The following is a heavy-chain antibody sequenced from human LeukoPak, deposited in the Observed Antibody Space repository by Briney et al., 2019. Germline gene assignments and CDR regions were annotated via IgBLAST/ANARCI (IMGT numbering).Heavy chain of an antibody. V-gene: IGHV3-7*04. J-gene: IGHJ6*02. D-gene: IGHD1-1*01. CDR3: ARETAGLDV. Sequence: GGSLRLSCAASGFTFSSSWMSWVRQAPGKGLEWVANIKEDGSEKYYVDSVKGRYTISRDNAKNSLYLQMNSLRAEDTAVYYCARETAGLDVWDQGTTVTVSS. CDR2: IKEDGSEK. CDR1: GFTFSSSW.